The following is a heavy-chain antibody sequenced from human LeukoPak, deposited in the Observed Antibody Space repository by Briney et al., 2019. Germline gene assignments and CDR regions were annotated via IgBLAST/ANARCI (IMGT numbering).Heavy chain of an antibody. CDR1: GFTVSSNY. J-gene: IGHJ4*02. Sequence: GGSLRLSCAASGFTVSSNYMSWVRQAPGKGLEWVSVIYSGGSTYYADSVKGRLTISRDNSKNTLYLQMNSLRAEDTAVYYCARVRHSNYGEFDYWGQGTLVTVSS. CDR2: IYSGGST. V-gene: IGHV3-66*01. D-gene: IGHD4-11*01. CDR3: ARVRHSNYGEFDY.